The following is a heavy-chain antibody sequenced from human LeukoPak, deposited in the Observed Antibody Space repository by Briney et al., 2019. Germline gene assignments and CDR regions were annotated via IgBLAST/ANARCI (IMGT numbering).Heavy chain of an antibody. Sequence: PSETLSLTCAVYGGSFSGYYWSWIRQPPGKGLEWIGEINHSGSTNYNPSLKSRVTISVDTSKNQFSLKLRSVTAADTAVYYCARGPDIVVVPAAISCAFDIWGQGTMVTVSS. J-gene: IGHJ3*02. D-gene: IGHD2-2*01. CDR2: INHSGST. V-gene: IGHV4-34*01. CDR3: ARGPDIVVVPAAISCAFDI. CDR1: GGSFSGYY.